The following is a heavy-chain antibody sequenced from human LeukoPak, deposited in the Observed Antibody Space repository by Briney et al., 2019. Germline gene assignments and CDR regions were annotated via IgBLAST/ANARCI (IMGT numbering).Heavy chain of an antibody. Sequence: SETLSLTCTVSGYSNSSGYYWGWIRQPPGKGLEWIGSIYHSGSTYYNPSLKSRVTISVDTSKNQFSLKLSSVTAADTAVYYCARYTNYFDYWGQGTLVTVSS. D-gene: IGHD2-2*02. CDR1: GYSNSSGYY. V-gene: IGHV4-38-2*02. CDR3: ARYTNYFDY. J-gene: IGHJ4*02. CDR2: IYHSGST.